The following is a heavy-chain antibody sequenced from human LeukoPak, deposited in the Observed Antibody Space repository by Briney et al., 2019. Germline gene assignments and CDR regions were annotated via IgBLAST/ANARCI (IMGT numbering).Heavy chain of an antibody. CDR3: ARQGAAGKYYYYYMDV. V-gene: IGHV5-51*01. J-gene: IGHJ6*03. D-gene: IGHD6-13*01. Sequence: GESLKISCKGSGYSFTSYWIGWVRQMPGKGLEWMGIIYPDDSNTIYGPSFQGQVTISADKSINTAYLKWSSLKASDTAIYYCARQGAAGKYYYYYMDVWGKGTTVTVSS. CDR2: IYPDDSNT. CDR1: GYSFTSYW.